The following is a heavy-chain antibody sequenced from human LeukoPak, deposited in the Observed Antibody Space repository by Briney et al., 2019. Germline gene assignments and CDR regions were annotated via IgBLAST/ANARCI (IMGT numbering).Heavy chain of an antibody. V-gene: IGHV4-4*07. J-gene: IGHJ4*02. CDR2: IYTTGRT. CDR3: ARAGYTISSYRFDY. D-gene: IGHD3-16*02. Sequence: SETLSLTCSVSGGSISSYWWSWIRQPAGKGLEFIGRIYTTGRTNYNPSLKSRVSMSVDTSKNKFSLELRSVTATDTAVYFCARAGYTISSYRFDYWGQGALVTVSS. CDR1: GGSISSYW.